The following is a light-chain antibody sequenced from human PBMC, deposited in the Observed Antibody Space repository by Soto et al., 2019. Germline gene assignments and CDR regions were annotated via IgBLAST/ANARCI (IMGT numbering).Light chain of an antibody. CDR3: CSYAGSSTYV. CDR1: SSDVGRYDL. Sequence: QSVLTQPASVSGSPGQSITISCTGSSSDVGRYDLVPWYQQHPGKVPKLIIHEVTKRSSGLSNRFSGSKSGNTASLTISGLQAEDEADYYCCSYAGSSTYVFGTGTKVTVL. V-gene: IGLV2-23*02. J-gene: IGLJ1*01. CDR2: EVT.